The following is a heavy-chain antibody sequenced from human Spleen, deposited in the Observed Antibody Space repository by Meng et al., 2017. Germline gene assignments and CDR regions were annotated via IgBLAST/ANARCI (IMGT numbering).Heavy chain of an antibody. CDR2: INTNTGNP. J-gene: IGHJ4*02. CDR1: GYTFTTYA. V-gene: IGHV7-4-1*02. CDR3: ARVNSGYVYDY. D-gene: IGHD5-12*01. Sequence: HLVQSWSELKKPVASVKFSCKASGYTFTTYAMNWVRQAPGQGLEWMGWINTNTGNPTYAQGFTGRFVFSLDTSVSTAYLQISSLKAEDTAVYYCARVNSGYVYDYWGQGTLVTVSS.